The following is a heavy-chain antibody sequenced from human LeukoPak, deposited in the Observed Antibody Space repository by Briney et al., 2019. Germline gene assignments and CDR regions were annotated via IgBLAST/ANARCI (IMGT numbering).Heavy chain of an antibody. CDR1: GGSCSGYY. Sequence: SETLSLTCAVYGGSCSGYYWSWIRQPPGKGLEWIGEINHSGSTNYNPSLKSRVTISVDTSKNQFSLKLSSVTAADTAVYYCARGTTYYYDSSGYGNAFDIWGQGTMVTVSS. CDR2: INHSGST. D-gene: IGHD3-22*01. CDR3: ARGTTYYYDSSGYGNAFDI. V-gene: IGHV4-34*01. J-gene: IGHJ3*02.